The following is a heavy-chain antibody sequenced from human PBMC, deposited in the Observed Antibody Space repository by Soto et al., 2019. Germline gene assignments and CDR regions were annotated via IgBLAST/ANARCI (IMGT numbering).Heavy chain of an antibody. D-gene: IGHD2-15*01. CDR2: ISYDGSNK. Sequence: QVHLVESGGGVVQPGRSLRLSCAASGFTFSSYGMHWVRQAPGKGLEWVAVISYDGSNKYYADSVKGRFTISRDNSKNALYLHMKSLSAEETAVYYCAKDATGWFDPWGQGTLVTVSS. CDR3: AKDATGWFDP. CDR1: GFTFSSYG. J-gene: IGHJ5*02. V-gene: IGHV3-30*18.